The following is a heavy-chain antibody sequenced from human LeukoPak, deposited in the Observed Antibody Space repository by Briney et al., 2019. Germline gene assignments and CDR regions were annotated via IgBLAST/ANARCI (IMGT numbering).Heavy chain of an antibody. D-gene: IGHD2-21*01. CDR1: GYTFTNYD. J-gene: IGHJ4*02. V-gene: IGHV1-8*01. Sequence: ASVKVSCKASGYTFTNYDINWVRQAAGQGLEWMGLMNPDSGDTDYAQKFQGRVTMTRDTSTSTAYMELSSLGSEDTAIYYCARGSVAMLFWGQGTPVTVSS. CDR3: ARGSVAMLF. CDR2: MNPDSGDT.